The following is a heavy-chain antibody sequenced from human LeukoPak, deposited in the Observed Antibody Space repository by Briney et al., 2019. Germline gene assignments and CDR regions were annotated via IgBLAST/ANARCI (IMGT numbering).Heavy chain of an antibody. CDR3: ACGVTNCSGGSCYLNWFDP. CDR1: GGSISSYY. V-gene: IGHV4-59*08. D-gene: IGHD2-15*01. J-gene: IGHJ5*02. Sequence: SETLSFTCTVSGGSISSYYWSWIRQPPGKGLEWIGYIYYSGATNYNSSLKSRITISVDTSKNQFSLKLSSVTAADTAVYYCACGVTNCSGGSCYLNWFDPWGQGTLVTVSS. CDR2: IYYSGAT.